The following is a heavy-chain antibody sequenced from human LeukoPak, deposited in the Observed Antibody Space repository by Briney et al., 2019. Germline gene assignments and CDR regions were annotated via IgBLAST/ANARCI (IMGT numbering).Heavy chain of an antibody. Sequence: GGSLRLSCAASGFTFSGSSMHWVRQASGKGVEWVGRIRSKANSYSTAYAASVKGRFTISRDDSKNTAYLQMNSLKTEDTAVYYCTRPDPYGAYRHVDYWGQGTLVTVSS. J-gene: IGHJ4*02. V-gene: IGHV3-73*01. D-gene: IGHD4-17*01. CDR1: GFTFSGSS. CDR2: IRSKANSYST. CDR3: TRPDPYGAYRHVDY.